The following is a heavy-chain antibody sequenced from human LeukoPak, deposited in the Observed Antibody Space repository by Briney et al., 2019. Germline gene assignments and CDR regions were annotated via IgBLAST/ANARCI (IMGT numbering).Heavy chain of an antibody. V-gene: IGHV5-51*01. D-gene: IGHD6-19*01. Sequence: GESLQISCKGSEYGFTSYWIGWVRPMPGKGLERMGIIYPGDSDTRYSPSFQGQVTISADKSISTAYLQWSSLKAWDTAMYYCARVPGGSSGVIDYWGQGTLVTVSS. CDR1: EYGFTSYW. CDR2: IYPGDSDT. J-gene: IGHJ4*02. CDR3: ARVPGGSSGVIDY.